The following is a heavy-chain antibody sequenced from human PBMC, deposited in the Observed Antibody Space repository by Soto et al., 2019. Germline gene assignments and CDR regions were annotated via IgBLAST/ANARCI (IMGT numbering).Heavy chain of an antibody. CDR2: IYYSGST. J-gene: IGHJ4*02. CDR3: ARRYGGSIDY. Sequence: QVQLQESGPGLVKPSETLSLTCTVSGGSISSYYWSWIRQPPGKGLEWIGYIYYSGSTNYNPSLXRGVXTXMDTSKNQFSLKLSSVTAADTAVYYCARRYGGSIDYWGQGTLVTVSS. V-gene: IGHV4-59*08. D-gene: IGHD2-15*01. CDR1: GGSISSYY.